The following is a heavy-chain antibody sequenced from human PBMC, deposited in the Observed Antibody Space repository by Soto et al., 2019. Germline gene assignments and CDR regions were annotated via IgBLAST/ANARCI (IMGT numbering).Heavy chain of an antibody. CDR3: ARGGPLIAAAGTGHLFDP. V-gene: IGHV4-34*01. Sequence: PSETLSLTCAVYGGSFSGYYWGWIRQPPGKGLEWIGEINHSGSTNYNPSLKSRVTISVDTSKNQFSLKLSSVTAADTAVYYFARGGPLIAAAGTGHLFDPWGQVPRVPLSS. CDR1: GGSFSGYY. CDR2: INHSGST. J-gene: IGHJ5*02. D-gene: IGHD6-13*01.